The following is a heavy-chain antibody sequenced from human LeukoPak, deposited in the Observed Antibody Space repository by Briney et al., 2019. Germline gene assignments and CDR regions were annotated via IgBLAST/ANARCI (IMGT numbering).Heavy chain of an antibody. Sequence: PGGSLRLSCAASGFTFSTASLHWVRQAPGRGLEWVSAFDTGFGTYYPDSLKGRFTISRDNSKNTLFLQMNSLGAEDAAVYYCARSSGWWSHHYWGQGTLVTVSS. D-gene: IGHD6-19*01. CDR2: FDTGFGT. CDR1: GFTFSTAS. V-gene: IGHV3-23*01. J-gene: IGHJ4*02. CDR3: ARSSGWWSHHY.